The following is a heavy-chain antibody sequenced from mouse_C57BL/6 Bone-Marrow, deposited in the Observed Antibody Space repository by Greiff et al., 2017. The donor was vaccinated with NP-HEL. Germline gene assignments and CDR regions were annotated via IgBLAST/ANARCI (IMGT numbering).Heavy chain of an antibody. CDR2: ISDGGSYT. D-gene: IGHD2-4*01. Sequence: EVKLVVSGGGLVKPGGSLKLSCAASGFTFSSYAMSWVRQTPEKRLEWVATISDGGSYTYYPDNVKGRFTISRDNAKNNLYLQMSHLKSEDTAMYYCARDRDYPFAYWGQGTLVTVSA. CDR3: ARDRDYPFAY. CDR1: GFTFSSYA. V-gene: IGHV5-4*01. J-gene: IGHJ3*01.